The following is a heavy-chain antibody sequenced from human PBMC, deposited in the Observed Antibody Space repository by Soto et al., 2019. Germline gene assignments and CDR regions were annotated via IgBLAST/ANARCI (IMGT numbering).Heavy chain of an antibody. CDR2: IYHSGST. D-gene: IGHD4-4*01. CDR1: GGSISSGGYS. V-gene: IGHV4-30-2*01. CDR3: ARSGGSNYGDYCMDV. Sequence: QLQLQESGSGLVKPSQTLSLTCAVSGGSISSGGYSWSWIRQPPGKGLEWIGYIYHSGSTYYNPSLKSRVTISVDRSTNQFSLKLSSVTAADTAVYYCARSGGSNYGDYCMDVWGQGTTVTVSS. J-gene: IGHJ6*02.